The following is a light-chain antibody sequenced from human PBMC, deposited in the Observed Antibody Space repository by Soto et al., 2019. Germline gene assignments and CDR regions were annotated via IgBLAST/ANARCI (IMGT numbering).Light chain of an antibody. V-gene: IGLV8-61*01. Sequence: QTVVTQEPSFSVAPGRTVTLTCGWSAGSVSTSYYPSWYQLTPGQAPRTLIYSTNTRSSGVPNRFSGSILENKAALTITGAQADDESDYYCVLYMGPGISVFGGGTKLTVL. J-gene: IGLJ3*02. CDR3: VLYMGPGISV. CDR2: STN. CDR1: AGSVSTSYY.